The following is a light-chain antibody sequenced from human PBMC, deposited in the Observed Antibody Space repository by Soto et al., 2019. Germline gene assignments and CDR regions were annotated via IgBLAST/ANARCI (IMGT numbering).Light chain of an antibody. CDR1: QSVSSN. Sequence: EIVMTQSPATLSASPVERATLSCRASQSVSSNLAWYQEKPGQAPRLLIYGASTRATGIPARFSGSGSGTEFTLTMSSLQSEDFAVYYCQQYNKWPRTFGQGTKVDIK. J-gene: IGKJ1*01. CDR2: GAS. CDR3: QQYNKWPRT. V-gene: IGKV3-15*01.